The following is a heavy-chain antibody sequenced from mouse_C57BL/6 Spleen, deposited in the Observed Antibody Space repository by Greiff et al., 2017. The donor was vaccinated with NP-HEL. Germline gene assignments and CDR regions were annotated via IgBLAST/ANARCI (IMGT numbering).Heavy chain of an antibody. V-gene: IGHV1-15*01. CDR1: GYTFTDYE. CDR3: TRTFAY. CDR2: IDPETGGT. J-gene: IGHJ3*01. Sequence: QVQLQQSGAELVRPGASVTLSCKASGYTFTDYEMHWVKQTPVHGLEWIGAIDPETGGTAYNQKFKGKAILTADKSSSTAYMELRILTSEDSAVYYCTRTFAYWGQGTLVTVSA.